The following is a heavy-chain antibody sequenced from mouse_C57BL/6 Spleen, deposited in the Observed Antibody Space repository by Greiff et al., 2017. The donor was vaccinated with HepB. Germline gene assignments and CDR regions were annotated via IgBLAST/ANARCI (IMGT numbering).Heavy chain of an antibody. CDR3: ARSTVVESYYAMDY. V-gene: IGHV1-72*01. J-gene: IGHJ4*01. D-gene: IGHD1-1*01. CDR2: IDPNSGGT. CDR1: GYTFTSYW. Sequence: VQLHQPGAELVKPGASVKLSCKASGYTFTSYWMHWVKQRPGRGLEWIGRIDPNSGGTKYNEKFKSKATLTVDKPSSTAYMQLSSLTSEDSAVYYCARSTVVESYYAMDYWGQGTSVTVSS.